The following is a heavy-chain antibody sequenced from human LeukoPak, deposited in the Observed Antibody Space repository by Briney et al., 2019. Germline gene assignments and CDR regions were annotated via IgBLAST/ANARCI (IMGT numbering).Heavy chain of an antibody. Sequence: PGGSLRLSCAASGFTLSSYWMSWVRQAPGKGLEWVANIKQDGSEKYYVDSVKGRFTISRDNAKNSLYLQMNSLRAEATAVYYCAREDIAVAGCNDYWGQGTLVTVSS. D-gene: IGHD6-19*01. CDR1: GFTLSSYW. V-gene: IGHV3-7*01. CDR3: AREDIAVAGCNDY. CDR2: IKQDGSEK. J-gene: IGHJ4*02.